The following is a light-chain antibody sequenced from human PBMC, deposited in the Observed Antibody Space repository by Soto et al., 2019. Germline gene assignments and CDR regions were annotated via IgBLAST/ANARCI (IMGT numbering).Light chain of an antibody. Sequence: EIGMSQSPATLSVSKGERATLSCRASQSVGSTLAWYQQKPGQAPRLLIYGASTRATGIPARFSGSGSGTEFALTISGLQSEDFAVYYCQQFSVWHRTFGQGTKVDI. V-gene: IGKV3-15*01. CDR3: QQFSVWHRT. J-gene: IGKJ1*01. CDR1: QSVGST. CDR2: GAS.